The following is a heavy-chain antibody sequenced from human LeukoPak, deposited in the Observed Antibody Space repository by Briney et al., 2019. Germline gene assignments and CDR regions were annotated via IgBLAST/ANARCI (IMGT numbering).Heavy chain of an antibody. Sequence: GASVKVSCKASGYTFTGYYMHWVRQAPGQGLEWMGWINPNSGGTNYAQKFQGRVTMTRDTSISTAYMELSRLRSDDTAVYYCARTYYYGSGTLYYYYGMDVWGQGTTVTVSS. CDR2: INPNSGGT. D-gene: IGHD3-10*01. V-gene: IGHV1-2*02. CDR1: GYTFTGYY. J-gene: IGHJ6*02. CDR3: ARTYYYGSGTLYYYYGMDV.